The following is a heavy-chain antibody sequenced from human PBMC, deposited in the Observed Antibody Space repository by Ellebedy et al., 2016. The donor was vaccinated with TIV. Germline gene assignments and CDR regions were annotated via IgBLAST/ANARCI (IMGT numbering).Heavy chain of an antibody. Sequence: PGGSLRLSCAASGFTFSSYVMHWVRQAPGKGLEWVASISYDGSNKYYADAVKGRFAISRDNSENTLFLQMSSLRAEDTAVYFCARRSTDFAFDSWGQGTLVTVSS. CDR2: ISYDGSNK. CDR3: ARRSTDFAFDS. CDR1: GFTFSSYV. J-gene: IGHJ4*02. D-gene: IGHD3/OR15-3a*01. V-gene: IGHV3-30*09.